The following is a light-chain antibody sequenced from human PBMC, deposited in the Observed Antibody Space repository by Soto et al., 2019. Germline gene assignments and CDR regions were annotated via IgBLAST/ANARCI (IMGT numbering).Light chain of an antibody. CDR1: SSNIGSNT. V-gene: IGLV1-44*01. CDR3: AAWDDSLNGLV. CDR2: SNN. Sequence: QSVLTQPPSASGTPGQRVTISCSGSSSNIGSNTVNWYQQLPGTAPKLLIYSNNQGPSGVPDRFSGSKSGTSASLAISGLQSEYEADYYCAAWDDSLNGLVFGGGTKLTVL. J-gene: IGLJ2*01.